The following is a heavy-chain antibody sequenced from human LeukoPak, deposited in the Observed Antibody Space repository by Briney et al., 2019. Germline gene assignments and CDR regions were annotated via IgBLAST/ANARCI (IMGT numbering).Heavy chain of an antibody. CDR1: GFTFSDYT. D-gene: IGHD4-17*01. Sequence: GGSLRLSCAASGFTFSDYTMNWVRQAPGKGLEWVSSISSSSSYIYYADSVKGRFTITRDNAKNSLYLQMNSLRAEDTAVYYCARALQGYYGDYVDPTFDYWGQGTLVTVSS. CDR2: ISSSSSYI. V-gene: IGHV3-21*01. J-gene: IGHJ4*02. CDR3: ARALQGYYGDYVDPTFDY.